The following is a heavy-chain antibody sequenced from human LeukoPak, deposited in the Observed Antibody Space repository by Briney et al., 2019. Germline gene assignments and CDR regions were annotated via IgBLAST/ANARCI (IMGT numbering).Heavy chain of an antibody. J-gene: IGHJ6*03. Sequence: SETLSLTCSVSGASFSTNYWSWIRQPPGRGLEWIGYVFDSGSTNYNPSLKTRVTIPVDTSTKQFSLGLSSVPAADTAVYYCARMYQQSKWKYYYYYMDVWGKGTAVTVSS. V-gene: IGHV4-59*01. D-gene: IGHD1-1*01. CDR2: VFDSGST. CDR3: ARMYQQSKWKYYYYYMDV. CDR1: GASFSTNY.